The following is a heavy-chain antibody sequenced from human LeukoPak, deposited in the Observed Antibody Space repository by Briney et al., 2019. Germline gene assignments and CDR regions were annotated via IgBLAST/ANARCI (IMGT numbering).Heavy chain of an antibody. CDR1: EFTFSSYS. Sequence: GGSLRLSCAASEFTFSSYSMHWVRQAPGKGLEWVAVISYDGNEKYYADSVKGRFTISRDNSKNTLYLQMNSLRAEDTAVYYCAKDWRKCLAYFDYWGQGTLVTVSS. CDR3: AKDWRKCLAYFDY. D-gene: IGHD5/OR15-5a*01. J-gene: IGHJ4*02. CDR2: ISYDGNEK. V-gene: IGHV3-30*04.